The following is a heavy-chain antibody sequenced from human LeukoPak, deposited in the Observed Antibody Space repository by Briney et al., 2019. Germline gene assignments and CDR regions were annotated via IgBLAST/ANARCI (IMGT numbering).Heavy chain of an antibody. CDR2: ISYDGSNK. V-gene: IGHV3-30*03. CDR1: GFTFSSYW. CDR3: AREAPGFRY. Sequence: GGSLRLSCAASGFTFSSYWMHWVRQAPGKGLEWVAVISYDGSNKYYADSVKGRFTISRDNSKNTLYLQMNSLRAEDTAVYYCAREAPGFRYWGQGTLVTVSS. J-gene: IGHJ4*02.